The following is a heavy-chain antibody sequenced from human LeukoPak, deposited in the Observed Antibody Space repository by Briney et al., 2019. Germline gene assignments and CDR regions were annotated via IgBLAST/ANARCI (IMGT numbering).Heavy chain of an antibody. CDR1: GYTFTGYY. CDR2: INPNSGGT. Sequence: ASVKVSCKASGYTFTGYYMHWVRQAPGQGLEWMGWINPNSGGTNYAQKFQGRVTMTRDTSISTAYMELSRLRSDDTAVYYCARGRRRIMITFGGVYYFDYWGRGTLVTVSS. CDR3: ARGRRRIMITFGGVYYFDY. J-gene: IGHJ4*02. V-gene: IGHV1-2*02. D-gene: IGHD3-16*01.